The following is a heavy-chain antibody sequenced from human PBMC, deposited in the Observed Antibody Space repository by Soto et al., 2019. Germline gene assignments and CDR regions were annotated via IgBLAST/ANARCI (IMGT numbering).Heavy chain of an antibody. CDR2: FSNTGGGT. CDR1: GFTFSDYA. V-gene: IGHV3-23*01. J-gene: IGHJ4*02. Sequence: GGSLRLSCAASGFTFSDYAMSWVRQAPGKGLEWVSVFSNTGGGTYYADSVKGRFTISRDNSKNMLYLQMTSLRAEDTAVYYCAKGRGLPSEFDYWGQGTLVTVSS. CDR3: AKGRGLPSEFDY.